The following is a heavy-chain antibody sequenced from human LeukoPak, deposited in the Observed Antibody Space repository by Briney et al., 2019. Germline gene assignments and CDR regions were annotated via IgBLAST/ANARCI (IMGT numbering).Heavy chain of an antibody. Sequence: SETLSLTCTVSGGSISSYYWGWIRQPPGKGLEWIGSIYYSGSTYYNPSLKSRVTISVDTSKNQFSLKLSSVTAADTAVYYCATAFLEWLRGAFDIWGQGTMVTVSS. J-gene: IGHJ3*02. CDR1: GGSISSYY. CDR3: ATAFLEWLRGAFDI. D-gene: IGHD3-3*01. CDR2: IYYSGST. V-gene: IGHV4-39*01.